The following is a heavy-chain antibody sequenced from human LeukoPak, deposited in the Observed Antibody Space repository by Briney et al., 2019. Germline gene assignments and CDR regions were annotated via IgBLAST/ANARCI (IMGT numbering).Heavy chain of an antibody. J-gene: IGHJ4*02. CDR3: ARSRVGATCFDY. D-gene: IGHD1-26*01. CDR1: GGSFSGYY. V-gene: IGHV4-34*01. CDR2: INHSGST. Sequence: SETLSLTCAVYGGSFSGYYWSWIRQPPGKGLEWIGEINHSGSTNYNPSLKSRVTISVDTSKNQFSLKLSSVTAADTAVYYCARSRVGATCFDYWGQGTLVTVSS.